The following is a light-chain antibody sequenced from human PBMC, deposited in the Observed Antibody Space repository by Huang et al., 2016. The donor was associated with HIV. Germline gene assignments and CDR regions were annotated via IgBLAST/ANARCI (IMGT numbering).Light chain of an antibody. V-gene: IGKV1-8*01. J-gene: IGKJ2*01. Sequence: AIRMTQSPSSLSASTGDRVTIPCRASQGISGYLAWYQQKPGKAPKLLIYAASKLQSGVPSRSSGSGFGTDFTLTISSLQSEDLGSYQCQQYYTYPHSFGQGTKLEI. CDR1: QGISGY. CDR2: AAS. CDR3: QQYYTYPHS.